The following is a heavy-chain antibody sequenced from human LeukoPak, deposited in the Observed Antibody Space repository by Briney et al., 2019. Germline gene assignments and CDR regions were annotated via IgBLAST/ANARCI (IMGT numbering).Heavy chain of an antibody. CDR2: IKQDGSEK. CDR1: GFTFSSYA. V-gene: IGHV3-7*01. J-gene: IGHJ6*02. CDR3: ARDRGLYYYGMDV. Sequence: GGSLRLSCAASGFTFSSYAMSWVRQAPGKGLEWVANIKQDGSEKYYVDSVKGRFTISRDNAKNSLYLQMNSLRAEDTAVYYCARDRGLYYYGMDVWGQGTTVTVSS.